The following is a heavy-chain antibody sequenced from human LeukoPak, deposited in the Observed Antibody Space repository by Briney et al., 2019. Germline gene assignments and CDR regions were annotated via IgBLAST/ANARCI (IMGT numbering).Heavy chain of an antibody. CDR1: GFTFSSYA. Sequence: GGSLRLSCAASGFTFSSYAMSWVRQAPGKGLEWVSAMSGSGGYTYYADSVKGRFTITRDNSKNTLYLQMNSLRAEDTAVYYCAKDPVTMVRGINDYWGQGTLVTVSS. CDR3: AKDPVTMVRGINDY. V-gene: IGHV3-23*01. J-gene: IGHJ4*02. CDR2: MSGSGGYT. D-gene: IGHD3-10*01.